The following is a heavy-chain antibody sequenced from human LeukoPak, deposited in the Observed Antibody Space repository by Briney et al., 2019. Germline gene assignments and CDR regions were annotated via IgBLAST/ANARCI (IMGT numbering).Heavy chain of an antibody. CDR2: FDPEDGVT. Sequence: GASVKVSCKVSGYTLTELSMHWVRQAPGKGLEWMGGFDPEDGVTIYAQKFQGRVTMTEDTSTDTAYMELSSLRSEDTAVYYCAIQGSRYCTGGVCYRRRVDYWGQGTLVTVSS. J-gene: IGHJ4*02. D-gene: IGHD2-8*02. CDR1: GYTLTELS. V-gene: IGHV1-24*01. CDR3: AIQGSRYCTGGVCYRRRVDY.